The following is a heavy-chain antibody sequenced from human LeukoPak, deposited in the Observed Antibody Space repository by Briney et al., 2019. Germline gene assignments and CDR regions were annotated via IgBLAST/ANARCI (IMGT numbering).Heavy chain of an antibody. J-gene: IGHJ5*02. D-gene: IGHD3-22*01. CDR1: GGSISSYY. CDR2: IYYSGST. Sequence: TPSETLSLTCTASGGSISSYYWSWIRQPPGKGLEWIGYIYYSGSTNYNPSLKSRVTISVDTSKDQFSLKLSSVTAADTAVYYCARVLSSGYYNWFDPWGQGTLVTVSS. CDR3: ARVLSSGYYNWFDP. V-gene: IGHV4-59*01.